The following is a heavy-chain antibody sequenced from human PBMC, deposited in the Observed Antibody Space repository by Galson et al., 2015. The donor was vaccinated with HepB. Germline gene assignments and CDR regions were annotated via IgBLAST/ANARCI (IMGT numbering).Heavy chain of an antibody. J-gene: IGHJ3*02. V-gene: IGHV3-74*01. D-gene: IGHD1-26*01. Sequence: SLRLSCAASGFALSHHWMHWVRQSPGEGLLWVARIYSDGTSVDYGDFVKGRFTISRDNAKNMMYLQMDSLRGDDTAVYYCVRGGRQYPGAYDIWGQGTMVTVSS. CDR1: GFALSHHW. CDR3: VRGGRQYPGAYDI. CDR2: IYSDGTSV.